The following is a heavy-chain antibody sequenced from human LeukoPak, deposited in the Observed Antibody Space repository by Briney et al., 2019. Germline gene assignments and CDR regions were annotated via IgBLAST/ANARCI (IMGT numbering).Heavy chain of an antibody. J-gene: IGHJ3*02. CDR3: AKDGYCSSTSCYARGAFDI. Sequence: PGGSLRLSCAASGFTFSSSAMSWVRQVPGKGLEWVSGISSSGGSTYYADSVKGRFTISRDNSKNTLYLQMNSLRAEDTAVYYCAKDGYCSSTSCYARGAFDIWGQGTMVTVSS. CDR1: GFTFSSSA. D-gene: IGHD2-2*01. V-gene: IGHV3-23*01. CDR2: ISSSGGST.